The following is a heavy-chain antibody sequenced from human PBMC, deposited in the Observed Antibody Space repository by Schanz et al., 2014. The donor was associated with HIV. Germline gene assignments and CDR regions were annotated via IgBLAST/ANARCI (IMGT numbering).Heavy chain of an antibody. CDR3: AGGSWYTSAWYDDCYYDDTDV. Sequence: QVQLVESGGGVVQPGRSLRLSCAASGFTFSSYGMHWVRQAPGKGLEWVAVIWFEGINKYYADSVKGRFTISRDNSKKALYLQTNSLGARDTAVYFSAGGSWYTSAWYDDCYYDDTDVWGQGTTVTVSS. D-gene: IGHD6-19*01. V-gene: IGHV3-33*01. CDR1: GFTFSSYG. J-gene: IGHJ6*02. CDR2: IWFEGINK.